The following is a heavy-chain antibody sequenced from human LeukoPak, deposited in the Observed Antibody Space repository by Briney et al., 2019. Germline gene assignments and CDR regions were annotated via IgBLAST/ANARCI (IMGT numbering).Heavy chain of an antibody. CDR1: GYSISNGYY. J-gene: IGHJ5*02. CDR2: IYHREST. D-gene: IGHD3-10*01. CDR3: ARETYYYGSGSSRTRGFDP. Sequence: SETLSLTCSVSGYSISNGYYWGWIRQPPGKGLEWIGSIYHRESTYYNPSLKSRVTISVDTSKNQFSLKLSSVTAADTAVYYCARETYYYGSGSSRTRGFDPWGQGTLVTVSS. V-gene: IGHV4-38-2*02.